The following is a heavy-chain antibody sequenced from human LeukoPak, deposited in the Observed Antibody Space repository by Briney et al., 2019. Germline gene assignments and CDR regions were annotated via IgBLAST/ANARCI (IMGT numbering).Heavy chain of an antibody. CDR3: ARGKNIVVVPAAGFDY. Sequence: WASVKVSCKASGYTFTSYGISWVRQAPEQGLEWMGWISAYNGNTNYAQKLQGRVTMTTDTSTSTAYMELRSLRSDDTAVYYCARGKNIVVVPAAGFDYWGQGTLVTVSS. CDR1: GYTFTSYG. CDR2: ISAYNGNT. V-gene: IGHV1-18*01. J-gene: IGHJ4*02. D-gene: IGHD2-2*01.